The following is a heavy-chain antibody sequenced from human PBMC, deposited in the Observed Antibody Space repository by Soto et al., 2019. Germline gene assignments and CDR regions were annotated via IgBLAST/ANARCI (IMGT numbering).Heavy chain of an antibody. V-gene: IGHV3-15*01. CDR3: TTTYYYDSSGYYSPVYFDY. Sequence: GGSLRLSCAASGFTFSSAWMSWVRQAPGKGLEWVGRIKSKTDGGTTDYAAPVKGRFTISRDDSKNTLYLQMNSLKTEDTAVYYCTTTYYYDSSGYYSPVYFDYWGQGTLVTVSS. J-gene: IGHJ4*02. D-gene: IGHD3-22*01. CDR1: GFTFSSAW. CDR2: IKSKTDGGTT.